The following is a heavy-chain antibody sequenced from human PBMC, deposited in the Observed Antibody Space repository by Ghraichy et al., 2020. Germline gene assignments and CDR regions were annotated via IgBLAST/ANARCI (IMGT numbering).Heavy chain of an antibody. CDR1: GGSVSSYY. J-gene: IGHJ3*02. D-gene: IGHD2-15*01. CDR2: VHYSGSA. V-gene: IGHV4-59*02. Sequence: SETLSLTCTVSGGSVSSYYWTWIRQPPGKGLEWIGYVHYSGSANYNPSLKSRVTMSVDTSKNQFSLKLSSVTAADTAVYYCASSNLGYCSGDSCYYACDIWGQGTMVTVSA. CDR3: ASSNLGYCSGDSCYYACDI.